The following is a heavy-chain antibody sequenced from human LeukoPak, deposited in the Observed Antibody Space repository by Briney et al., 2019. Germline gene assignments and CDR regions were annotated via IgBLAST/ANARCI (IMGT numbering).Heavy chain of an antibody. Sequence: GGSLRLSCVASGFPFSSYWMTWVRQAPGKGLEWVANIKQDGSKKSYVDSVKGRFTISRDNAENSLYLQMNSLRAEDTAIYYCTRVGYIDEGIDYWGQGTLVTVSS. CDR1: GFPFSSYW. V-gene: IGHV3-7*04. CDR3: TRVGYIDEGIDY. J-gene: IGHJ4*02. CDR2: IKQDGSKK. D-gene: IGHD5-24*01.